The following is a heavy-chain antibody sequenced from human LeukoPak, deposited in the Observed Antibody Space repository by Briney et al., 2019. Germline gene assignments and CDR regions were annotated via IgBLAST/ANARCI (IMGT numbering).Heavy chain of an antibody. D-gene: IGHD3-10*02. J-gene: IGHJ6*04. CDR1: GFTFSSFV. V-gene: IGHV3-30*18. CDR2: ISYDGTNK. CDR3: AELGITMIGGV. Sequence: GGSLRLSCAASGFTFSSFVMHWVRQAPGKGLEWVAVISYDGTNKYYADSVKGRFTISRDNSKNTLYLQMNSLRAEDTAVYYCAELGITMIGGVWGKGTTVTISS.